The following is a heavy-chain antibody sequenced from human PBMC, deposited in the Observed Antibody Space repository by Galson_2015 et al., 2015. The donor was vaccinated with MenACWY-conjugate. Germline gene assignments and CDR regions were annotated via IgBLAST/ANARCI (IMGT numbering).Heavy chain of an antibody. CDR2: INQDGNEK. J-gene: IGHJ4*02. D-gene: IGHD6-6*01. Sequence: SLRLSCAPSGFTFSSSWMSWVRQAPGKGLEWVANINQDGNEKNHVDSVKGRFTISRDNAKNSLYLQMNSLRAEDTAVYFCATGGFRPDYWGQGTLVPVSS. CDR3: ATGGFRPDY. V-gene: IGHV3-7*03. CDR1: GFTFSSSW.